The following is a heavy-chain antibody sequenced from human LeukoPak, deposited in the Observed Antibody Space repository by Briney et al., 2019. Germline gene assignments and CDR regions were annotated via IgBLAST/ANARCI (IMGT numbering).Heavy chain of an antibody. V-gene: IGHV3-48*03. CDR3: AKSSGTYHFDY. Sequence: GGSRRLSCAASGFTFSSYEMNWVRMPQGKGLEWVSYSISSGTTIYHPDSVKGPFTISRNNAKNSLFLQVNSLRAEDTAVYYCAKSSGTYHFDYWGQGTLVTVSS. CDR1: GFTFSSYE. J-gene: IGHJ4*02. D-gene: IGHD1-26*01. CDR2: SISSGTTI.